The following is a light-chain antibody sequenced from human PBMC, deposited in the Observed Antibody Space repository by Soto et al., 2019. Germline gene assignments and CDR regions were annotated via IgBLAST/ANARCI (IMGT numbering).Light chain of an antibody. V-gene: IGLV2-23*02. Sequence: QSVLTQPASVSGSPGQSIAISCTGTSYDVGSYNLVSWFRQHPGKAPKLIIYEVTTRPSDVSNRFSGSKSGNTASLTISGLQAEDEADYYCCSYAGGDTFVFGGGTKLTVL. CDR3: CSYAGGDTFV. CDR2: EVT. CDR1: SYDVGSYNL. J-gene: IGLJ2*01.